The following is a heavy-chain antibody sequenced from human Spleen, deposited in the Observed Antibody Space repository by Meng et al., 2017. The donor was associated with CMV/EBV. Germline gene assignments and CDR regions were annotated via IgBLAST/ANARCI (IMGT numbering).Heavy chain of an antibody. D-gene: IGHD5-18*01. CDR1: GGSFSSFY. J-gene: IGHJ4*02. V-gene: IGHV4-34*01. CDR2: INHSGST. CDR3: ARSDGRIAPGHY. Sequence: QVQLQQWGAGLLKPSEPLPLTCAVYGGSFSSFYWHWIRQPPGKGLEWIGEINHSGSTNYNPSLKNRVTISVDTSKNQFSLKLSSVTAADTAVYYCARSDGRIAPGHYWGQGTLVTVSS.